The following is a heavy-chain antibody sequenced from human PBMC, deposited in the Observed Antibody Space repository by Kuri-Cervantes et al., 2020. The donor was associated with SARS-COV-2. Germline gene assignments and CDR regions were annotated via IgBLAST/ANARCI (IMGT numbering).Heavy chain of an antibody. J-gene: IGHJ4*02. V-gene: IGHV3-7*01. Sequence: GESLKISCAASGFTFSDYYMSWIRQAPGKGLEWVANIKQDGSEKYYVDSVKGRFTISRDNAKNSLYLQMNSLRAEDTAVYYCARARGLRYFDWLLYEGYYFDYWGQGTLVTVSS. CDR2: IKQDGSEK. D-gene: IGHD3-9*01. CDR3: ARARGLRYFDWLLYEGYYFDY. CDR1: GFTFSDYY.